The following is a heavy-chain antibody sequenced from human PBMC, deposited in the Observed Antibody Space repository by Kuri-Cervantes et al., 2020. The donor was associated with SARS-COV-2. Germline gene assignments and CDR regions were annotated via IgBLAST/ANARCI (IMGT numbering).Heavy chain of an antibody. V-gene: IGHV3-30*01. Sequence: GGSLRLSCAASGFTLRSYAMHWVRQAPGKGLEWVAVISYDERNKYYADSVKGRFTISRDLSKNTLYLQMNSLRAEDTAMYYCAREATTGTNRAEYFQYWGQGTLVTVSS. CDR1: GFTLRSYA. CDR3: AREATTGTNRAEYFQY. J-gene: IGHJ1*01. D-gene: IGHD1/OR15-1a*01. CDR2: ISYDERNK.